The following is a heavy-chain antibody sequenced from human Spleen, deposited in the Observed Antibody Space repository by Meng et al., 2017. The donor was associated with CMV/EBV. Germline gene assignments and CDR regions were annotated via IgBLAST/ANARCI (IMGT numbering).Heavy chain of an antibody. D-gene: IGHD3-22*01. V-gene: IGHV3-48*04. CDR1: GFTFSSYT. J-gene: IGHJ3*02. CDR3: AKGVFYDSSDYAFDI. Sequence: GESLKISCAASGFTFSSYTMNWVRQAPGKGLEWVSYISNSGSAKYYADSLRGRFTISRDNAKNSLYLQMNSLRADDTAVYYCAKGVFYDSSDYAFDIWGQGTMVTVSS. CDR2: ISNSGSAK.